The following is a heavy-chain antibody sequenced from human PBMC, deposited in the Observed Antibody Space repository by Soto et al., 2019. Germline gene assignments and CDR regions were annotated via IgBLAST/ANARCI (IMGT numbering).Heavy chain of an antibody. J-gene: IGHJ4*02. CDR2: VYYSGST. D-gene: IGHD3-16*01. CDR3: ARQTGGFGDYLAY. CDR1: GGSISSSDYY. V-gene: IGHV4-39*01. Sequence: SDTLSLTCSVSGGSISSSDYYWGWVRQPPGKGLEWIGAVYYSGSTYYYPSLNGRVTISVDTSKNQFSLNLRSVTAADTAVYYCARQTGGFGDYLAYWGQGALVTVSS.